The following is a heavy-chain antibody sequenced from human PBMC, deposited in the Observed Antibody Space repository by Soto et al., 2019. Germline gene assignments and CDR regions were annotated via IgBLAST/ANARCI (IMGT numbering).Heavy chain of an antibody. CDR1: GFTFNRYW. V-gene: IGHV3-7*03. CDR3: ARGPHYYDTSAYEGWFDP. D-gene: IGHD3-22*01. Sequence: EVQLVESGGDLVQPGESLRLSCAASGFTFNRYWMTWVRQAPGKGLEWVATIKEDGSEKYYGDSVKGRFTISRDNAKNSVYLQLNSLRAEDTAVYYCARGPHYYDTSAYEGWFDPWGQGTLVTVSS. J-gene: IGHJ5*02. CDR2: IKEDGSEK.